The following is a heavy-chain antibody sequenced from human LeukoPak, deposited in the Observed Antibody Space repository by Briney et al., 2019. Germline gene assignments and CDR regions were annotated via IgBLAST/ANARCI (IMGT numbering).Heavy chain of an antibody. J-gene: IGHJ4*02. CDR1: GGTFSSYA. V-gene: IGHV1-69*13. D-gene: IGHD3-22*01. CDR2: IIPIFGTA. CDR3: ARDDSSGYYHY. Sequence: GAPVKVSCKASGGTFSSYAISWVRQAPGQGLEWMGGIIPIFGTANYAQKFQGRVTITADESTSTAYMELSSLRSEDTAVYYCARDDSSGYYHYWGQGTLVTVSS.